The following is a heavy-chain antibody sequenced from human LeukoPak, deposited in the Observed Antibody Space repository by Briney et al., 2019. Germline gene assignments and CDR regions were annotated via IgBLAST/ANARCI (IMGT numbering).Heavy chain of an antibody. J-gene: IGHJ4*02. V-gene: IGHV5-51*01. CDR1: GYSFTSYW. D-gene: IGHD1-26*01. Sequence: GESLNISCKGSGYSFTSYWIGWVRQMPGKGLEWMGIIWPSDSDTRYSPSFQGQVTISADKSISTAYLQWSNLKASDTAVYYCARRGSGTYYDFDYWGQGILVTVSS. CDR2: IWPSDSDT. CDR3: ARRGSGTYYDFDY.